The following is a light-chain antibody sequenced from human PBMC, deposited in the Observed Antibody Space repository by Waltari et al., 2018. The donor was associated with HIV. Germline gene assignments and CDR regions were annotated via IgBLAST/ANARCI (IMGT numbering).Light chain of an antibody. CDR3: QSSVTGSIA. CDR2: GNN. J-gene: IGLJ2*01. CDR1: SPNTGPGYD. V-gene: IGLV1-40*01. Sequence: SVLTQPPSVSGAPGQRVTISCTASSPNTGPGYDVHWYQHVPGSAPKLLIYGNNIRPSGVAGRFSGSKSGTSASLAITGLQAEDEADYYCQSSVTGSIAFGGGTRLTVL.